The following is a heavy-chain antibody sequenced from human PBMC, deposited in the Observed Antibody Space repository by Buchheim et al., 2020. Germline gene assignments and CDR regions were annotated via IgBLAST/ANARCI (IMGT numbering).Heavy chain of an antibody. D-gene: IGHD3-3*01. CDR3: VRAMDFWSGYYLDF. V-gene: IGHV4-61*02. CDR1: GSSISSGSYY. CDR2: IHSSGST. J-gene: IGHJ4*02. Sequence: QVQLQESGPGLVKPSQTLSLTCPVSGSSISSGSYYWSWIRQPAGKGLEWLGRIHSSGSTNYNPSLKSRVTISVDTSKNPFSLKLTAVPAADTAVYFCVRAMDFWSGYYLDFWGRRTL.